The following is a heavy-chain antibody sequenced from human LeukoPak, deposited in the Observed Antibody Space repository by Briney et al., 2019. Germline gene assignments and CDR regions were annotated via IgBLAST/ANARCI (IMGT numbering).Heavy chain of an antibody. V-gene: IGHV4-59*11. Sequence: PSETLSLTCNVSGGSITSHSWNWIRQSPGKGLEWIGYSYYSGTTNYSPSLKSRVTISLDTSKNQISLKLTSVTAADTAVYYCARRRTYDYGPKGYYYGMDVWGQGTTVTVSS. CDR1: GGSITSHS. CDR3: ARRRTYDYGPKGYYYGMDV. D-gene: IGHD4-17*01. CDR2: SYYSGTT. J-gene: IGHJ6*02.